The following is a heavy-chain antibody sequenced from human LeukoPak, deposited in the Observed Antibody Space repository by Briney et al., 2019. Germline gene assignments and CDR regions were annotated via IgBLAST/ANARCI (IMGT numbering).Heavy chain of an antibody. CDR2: ISSSSSSYI. V-gene: IGHV3-21*01. CDR3: ARDRLEGEYYDFWSGYYQFDY. Sequence: KAGGSLRLSCAASGFTFSSYSMNWVRQAPGKGLEWVSSISSSSSSYIYYADSVKGRFTIPRDNAKNSLYLQMNSLRAEDTAVYYCARDRLEGEYYDFWSGYYQFDYWGQGTLVTVSS. CDR1: GFTFSSYS. D-gene: IGHD3-3*01. J-gene: IGHJ4*02.